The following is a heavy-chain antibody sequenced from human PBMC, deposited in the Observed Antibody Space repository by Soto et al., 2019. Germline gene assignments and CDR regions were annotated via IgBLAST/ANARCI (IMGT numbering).Heavy chain of an antibody. V-gene: IGHV4-59*01. CDR3: ARDDGYNVDY. CDR1: GGSISSYY. Sequence: PSETLSLTCTVSGGSISSYYWSWIRQPPGKGLEWIGYIYYSGSTNYNPSLKSRVTISVDTSKNQFSLKLSSVTAADTAVYYCARDDGYNVDYWGQGTLVTVSS. J-gene: IGHJ4*02. CDR2: IYYSGST. D-gene: IGHD5-12*01.